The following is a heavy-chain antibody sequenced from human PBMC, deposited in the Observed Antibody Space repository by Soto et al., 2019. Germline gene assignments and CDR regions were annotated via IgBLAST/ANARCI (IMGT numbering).Heavy chain of an antibody. V-gene: IGHV4-39*01. D-gene: IGHD4-17*01. Sequence: QLQLQESGPGLVKPSETLSLTCTVSGGSISSSTYYWGWIRQPPGKGLEWIGSIYYSGSTYYNPSLKSRVTISVATSKNQFSRKLSSVTAADTAVYYCANSYGDYVSYWGQGTLVTVSS. CDR3: ANSYGDYVSY. J-gene: IGHJ4*02. CDR1: GGSISSSTYY. CDR2: IYYSGST.